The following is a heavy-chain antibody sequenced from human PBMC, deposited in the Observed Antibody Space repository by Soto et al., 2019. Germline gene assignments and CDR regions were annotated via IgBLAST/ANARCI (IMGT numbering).Heavy chain of an antibody. CDR1: GGTFSSYT. CDR2: IIPILGIA. V-gene: IGHV1-69*08. CDR3: ARDSGVAVAVGRYDYYMDV. Sequence: QVQLVQSEAEVKKPGSSVKVSCKASGGTFSSYTISWVRQAPGQGLEWMGRIIPILGIANYAQKFQGRVTITADKSTSTAYMELSSLRSEDTAVYYWARDSGVAVAVGRYDYYMDVWGKGPTVTVSS. D-gene: IGHD6-19*01. J-gene: IGHJ6*03.